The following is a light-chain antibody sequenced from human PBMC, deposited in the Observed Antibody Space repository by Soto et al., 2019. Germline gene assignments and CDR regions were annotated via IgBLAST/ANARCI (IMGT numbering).Light chain of an antibody. CDR2: ATS. CDR3: QQYNNWPPWT. CDR1: QSVSGN. V-gene: IGKV3-15*01. J-gene: IGKJ1*01. Sequence: EIVMTQSPATLSVSPGERATLSCRASQSVSGNLAWYQQKPGQPPRLLIYATSSRPTGIPARFSGSGSGTEFTITISSLQSEDFAVYYCQQYNNWPPWTFGQGTKVEIK.